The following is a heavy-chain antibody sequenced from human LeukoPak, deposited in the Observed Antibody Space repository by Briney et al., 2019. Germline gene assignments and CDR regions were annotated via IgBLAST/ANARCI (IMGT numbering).Heavy chain of an antibody. D-gene: IGHD5-18*01. CDR1: GYTFTNYY. V-gene: IGHV1-46*01. CDR3: ARAAGDSYGYRYYFDY. Sequence: ASVEVSCKASGYTFTNYYIHWLRQAPGQGLDWMGLINPNGGSTTYAQKFQGRVTMTRDTSTSTVYMQLSRVRSEDTAVYFCARAAGDSYGYRYYFDYWGQGTLVTVSS. J-gene: IGHJ4*02. CDR2: INPNGGST.